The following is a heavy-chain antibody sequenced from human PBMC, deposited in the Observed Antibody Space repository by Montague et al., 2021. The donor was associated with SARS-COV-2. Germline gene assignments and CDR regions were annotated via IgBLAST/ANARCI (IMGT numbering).Heavy chain of an antibody. J-gene: IGHJ3*02. CDR1: GGSNSSGGYY. D-gene: IGHD3-22*01. Sequence: TLSLTCTVSGGSNSSGGYYWSWIRQHPGKGLEWIGYIYYSGSTYYNPSLKSRVTISVGTSKNQFSLKLSSVTAADMAVYYCASARITMIVVVDAFDIWGQGTMVTVSS. CDR3: ASARITMIVVVDAFDI. CDR2: IYYSGST. V-gene: IGHV4-31*03.